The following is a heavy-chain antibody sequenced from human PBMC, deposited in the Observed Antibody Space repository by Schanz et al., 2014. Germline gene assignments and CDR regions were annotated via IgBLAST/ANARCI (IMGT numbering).Heavy chain of an antibody. CDR3: ARPSSVVGITGWFDT. J-gene: IGHJ5*02. CDR1: GTSITSSTYY. CDR2: ISYSGNT. D-gene: IGHD3-22*01. V-gene: IGHV4-39*01. Sequence: QLQLRESGPGLVKPSETLSLICSVSGTSITSSTYYWGWIRQPPGKGPEWIGSISYSGNTYYTPPRKSRVPFPLAPSKNRFPLKLTSVTAADTAVYYCARPSSVVGITGWFDTWGQGTLVTVSS.